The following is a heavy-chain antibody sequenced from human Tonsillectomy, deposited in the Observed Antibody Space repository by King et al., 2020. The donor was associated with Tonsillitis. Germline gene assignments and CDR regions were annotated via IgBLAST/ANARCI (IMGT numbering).Heavy chain of an antibody. Sequence: VPLQESGPGLVKPSQTLSLTCTVSGGTISTGGYNWSWLRQHPGKGLEWIGYIYYSGSAYYSPSLKNRVTLSVDTSKNQFSLKLTSVTAADTAVYYCARDVRRYFTSGERSSYFYMDVWGRGATVTVSS. CDR1: GGTISTGGYN. D-gene: IGHD2/OR15-2a*01. CDR3: ARDVRRYFTSGERSSYFYMDV. CDR2: IYYSGSA. V-gene: IGHV4-31*03. J-gene: IGHJ6*03.